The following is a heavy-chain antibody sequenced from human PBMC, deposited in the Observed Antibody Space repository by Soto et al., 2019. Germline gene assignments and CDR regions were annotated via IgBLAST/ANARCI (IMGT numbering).Heavy chain of an antibody. CDR3: ARDQEGQNDY. CDR1: GFTFSSYA. Sequence: QVQLVESGGGVVQPGRSLRLSCAASGFTFSSYAMHWVRQAPGKGLEWVAVISYDGSNKYYADSVKGRFTISRDNSKNTLYLQMNSLRAEDTAVYYCARDQEGQNDYWGQLTLVTVSS. J-gene: IGHJ4*02. V-gene: IGHV3-30-3*01. CDR2: ISYDGSNK.